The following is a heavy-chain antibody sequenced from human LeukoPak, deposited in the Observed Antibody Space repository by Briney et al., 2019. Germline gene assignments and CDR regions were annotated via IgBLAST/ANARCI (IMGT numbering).Heavy chain of an antibody. CDR3: EREGAAAGRFDY. CDR1: GFTFRSYW. Sequence: PGGSLRLSCAASGFTFRSYWMHWVRQAPGKGLVWVSRINSDGSSTSYADSVKGRFTISRDNAKNTLYLQMNSLRAEDTAVYYCEREGAAAGRFDYWGQGTLVTASS. J-gene: IGHJ4*02. D-gene: IGHD6-13*01. V-gene: IGHV3-74*01. CDR2: INSDGSST.